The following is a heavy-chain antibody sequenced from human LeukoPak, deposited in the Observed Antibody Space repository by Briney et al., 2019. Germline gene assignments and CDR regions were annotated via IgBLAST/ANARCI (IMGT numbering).Heavy chain of an antibody. J-gene: IGHJ4*02. Sequence: ASVKVSCKASGYTFTGYHMHWVRQAPGQGLEWMGRINPNSGDTNYAQKFQGRVTMTRDTSISTAYMELSRLRSDDTAVYYCAIEYSSSANFDYWGQGTLVTVSS. CDR1: GYTFTGYH. D-gene: IGHD6-6*01. CDR3: AIEYSSSANFDY. CDR2: INPNSGDT. V-gene: IGHV1-2*06.